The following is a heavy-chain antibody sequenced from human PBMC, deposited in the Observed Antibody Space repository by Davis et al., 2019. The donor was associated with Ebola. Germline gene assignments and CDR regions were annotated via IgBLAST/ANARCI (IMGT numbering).Heavy chain of an antibody. V-gene: IGHV1-46*01. CDR3: ASGGYYYGVAEYFQH. Sequence: AASVKVSCKASGYTFTSYYMHWVRQAPGQGLEWMGIINPSGGSTSYAQKFQGRVTMTRDTSTSTVYMELSSLRSEDTAVYYCASGGYYYGVAEYFQHWGQGTLVTVSS. J-gene: IGHJ1*01. D-gene: IGHD3-22*01. CDR2: INPSGGST. CDR1: GYTFTSYY.